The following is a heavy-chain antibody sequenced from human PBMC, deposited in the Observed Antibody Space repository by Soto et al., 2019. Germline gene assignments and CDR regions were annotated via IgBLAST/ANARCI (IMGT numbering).Heavy chain of an antibody. CDR3: ARAPSIRY. Sequence: SETLSLTCAVYGGSFSGYSWTWIRQSPGKGLEWIGQINDGGSANYNPSLKSRVTISVDTSKNQFSLKLSSVTAADTAVYYCARAPSIRYWGQGTLVTVSS. CDR2: INDGGSA. CDR1: GGSFSGYS. J-gene: IGHJ4*02. D-gene: IGHD2-21*01. V-gene: IGHV4-34*09.